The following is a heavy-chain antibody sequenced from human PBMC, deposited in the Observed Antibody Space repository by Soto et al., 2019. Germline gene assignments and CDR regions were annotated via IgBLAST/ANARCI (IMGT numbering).Heavy chain of an antibody. J-gene: IGHJ4*02. Sequence: PSETLSLTCAVYGGSFSGYYWSWIRQPPGKGLEWIGEINHSGSTNYNPSLKSRVTISVDTSKNQFSLKLSSVTAADTAVYYCARGPWRGWLRTYYFDYWGQGTLVTVSS. CDR2: INHSGST. D-gene: IGHD5-12*01. V-gene: IGHV4-34*01. CDR3: ARGPWRGWLRTYYFDY. CDR1: GGSFSGYY.